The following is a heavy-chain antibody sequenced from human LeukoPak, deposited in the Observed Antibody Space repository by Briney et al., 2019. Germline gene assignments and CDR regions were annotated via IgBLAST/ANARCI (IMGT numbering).Heavy chain of an antibody. Sequence: GGSLRLSCAASGFTFSSYGMHWVRQAPGKGLEWVAFIRYDGSNKYYADSVKGRFTISRDNSKNTLYLQMNSLRAEDTAVYYCAKDPLSGSSGATYFDYWGQGTLATVSS. CDR3: AKDPLSGSSGATYFDY. CDR1: GFTFSSYG. J-gene: IGHJ4*02. D-gene: IGHD1-26*01. V-gene: IGHV3-30*02. CDR2: IRYDGSNK.